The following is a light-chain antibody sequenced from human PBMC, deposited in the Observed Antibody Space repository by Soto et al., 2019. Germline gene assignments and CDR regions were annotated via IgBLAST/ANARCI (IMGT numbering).Light chain of an antibody. Sequence: EIVLTQSPGTLSFSPGERATLSCRASQSVSSSYLAWYQQKPGQAPRLLIYGASSRATGIPDRFSGSGSGTDFTLTISRLEPEDFAVYYCQDYGSSPRFTFGPGTKVDVK. CDR3: QDYGSSPRFT. J-gene: IGKJ3*01. V-gene: IGKV3-20*01. CDR2: GAS. CDR1: QSVSSSY.